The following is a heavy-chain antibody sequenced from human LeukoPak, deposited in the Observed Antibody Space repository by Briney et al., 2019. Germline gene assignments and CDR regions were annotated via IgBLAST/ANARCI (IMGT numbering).Heavy chain of an antibody. CDR2: ISSNGDNT. D-gene: IGHD6-19*01. V-gene: IGHV3-64D*06. CDR3: VKGRDSSGSYAYYFDH. J-gene: IGHJ4*02. Sequence: GSLRLSRSASGFTFSSYAMHWVRQAPGKGLEYVSAISSNGDNTYYTDSVKGRFTISRDNSKNTLYLQMSSLRTEDTAVYYCVKGRDSSGSYAYYFDHWGQGTLVTVSS. CDR1: GFTFSSYA.